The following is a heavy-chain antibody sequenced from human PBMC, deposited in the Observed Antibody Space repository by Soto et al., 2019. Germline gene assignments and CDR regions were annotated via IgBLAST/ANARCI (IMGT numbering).Heavy chain of an antibody. Sequence: QVQLVESGGGVVQPGRSLKLSCTASGFTFNNHAIHWVRQAPGKGLEWVAVISYDGSNKYYGDSVRGRFTISRDYSKNKVYLQMSSLTSEDTSVYYCARDETAAVGLRFHHWGQGTLVTVSS. CDR3: ARDETAAVGLRFHH. CDR2: ISYDGSNK. D-gene: IGHD1-26*01. V-gene: IGHV3-30*04. J-gene: IGHJ1*01. CDR1: GFTFNNHA.